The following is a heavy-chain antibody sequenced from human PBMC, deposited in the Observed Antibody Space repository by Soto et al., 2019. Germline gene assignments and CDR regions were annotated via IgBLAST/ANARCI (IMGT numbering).Heavy chain of an antibody. CDR1: GGSISSGDYY. D-gene: IGHD2-21*02. J-gene: IGHJ6*01. CDR2: IYYSGST. Sequence: SETLSLTCTVSGGSISSGDYYWSWIRQPPGKGLEWIGYIYYSGSTYYNPSLKSRVTISVDTSKNQFSLKLSSVTAADTAVYYCARDSWGGDCPDYGGAMDVWGQGTTVTVSS. CDR3: ARDSWGGDCPDYGGAMDV. V-gene: IGHV4-30-4*01.